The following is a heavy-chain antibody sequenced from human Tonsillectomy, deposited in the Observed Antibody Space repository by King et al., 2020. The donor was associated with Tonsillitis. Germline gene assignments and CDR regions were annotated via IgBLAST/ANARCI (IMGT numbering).Heavy chain of an antibody. J-gene: IGHJ4*02. D-gene: IGHD1-1*01. CDR3: ARDPGTPFDS. CDR2: IDTNTGNP. CDR1: GYSFTGYG. V-gene: IGHV7-4-1*02. Sequence: VQLVESGSELRKPGASVKLSCKASGYSFTGYGINWVRQAPGQGLEWMGAIDTNTGNPTYAQAFTGRFVFSLDTSVSTAYLQINSLKAEDTAVYYCARDPGTPFDSWGQGTLVTVSS.